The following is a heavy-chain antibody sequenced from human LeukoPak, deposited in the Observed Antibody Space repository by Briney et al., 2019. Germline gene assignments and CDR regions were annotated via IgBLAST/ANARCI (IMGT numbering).Heavy chain of an antibody. J-gene: IGHJ5*02. Sequence: SSETLSLTCTVSGTSITSYHWSWIRQPPGKGLEWIGSYSGSTNYNPSLKSRVTISADTSKNQFSLKLSSVTAADTAVYYCARHEAWFDPWGQGTLVTVSS. CDR1: GTSITSYH. CDR3: ARHEAWFDP. V-gene: IGHV4-59*08. CDR2: YSGST.